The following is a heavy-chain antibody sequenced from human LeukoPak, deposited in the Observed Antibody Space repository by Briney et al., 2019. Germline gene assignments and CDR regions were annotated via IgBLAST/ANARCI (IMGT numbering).Heavy chain of an antibody. V-gene: IGHV3-23*01. CDR3: AKDRTVGASYWYFDL. D-gene: IGHD1-26*01. J-gene: IGHJ2*01. Sequence: GGSLRLSCAASGFTFSSYAMSWVRQAPGKGLEWVSAISGSGGSTYYADSVKGRFTISRDTSKNILFLQMNTLRAEDTAIYYCAKDRTVGASYWYFDLWGRGTLVTVSS. CDR1: GFTFSSYA. CDR2: ISGSGGST.